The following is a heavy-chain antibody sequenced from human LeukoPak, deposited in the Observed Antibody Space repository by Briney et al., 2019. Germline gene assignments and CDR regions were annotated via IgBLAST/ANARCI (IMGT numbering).Heavy chain of an antibody. CDR3: AKLWFGELSGLDY. V-gene: IGHV3-30*02. Sequence: PGGSLRLSCAASGFTFSNDWMAWVRQAPGKGLEWVAFIRYDGSQKFYADSVKGRFTISRDNSKNTLYLQVNSLRAEDTAVYYCAKLWFGELSGLDYWGQGTLVTVSS. CDR2: IRYDGSQK. CDR1: GFTFSNDW. D-gene: IGHD3-10*01. J-gene: IGHJ4*02.